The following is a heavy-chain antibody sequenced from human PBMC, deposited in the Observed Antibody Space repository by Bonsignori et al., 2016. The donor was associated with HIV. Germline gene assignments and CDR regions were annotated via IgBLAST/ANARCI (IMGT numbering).Heavy chain of an antibody. CDR3: ARGGDGYNYYYYYMDV. CDR2: ISSSSGPI. V-gene: IGHV3-48*02. J-gene: IGHJ6*03. Sequence: WIRQPPGKGLEWVSYISSSSGPIYYADSVKGRFTISRDNAKNSLYLQMNSLRDEDTAVYYCARGGDGYNYYYYYMDVWGQRDHGHRLL. D-gene: IGHD5-24*01.